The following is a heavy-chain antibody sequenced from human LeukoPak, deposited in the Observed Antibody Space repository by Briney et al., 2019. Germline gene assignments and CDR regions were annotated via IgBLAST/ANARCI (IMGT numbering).Heavy chain of an antibody. J-gene: IGHJ4*02. CDR2: INSDGIAT. CDR1: GFTFSSYW. V-gene: IGHV3-74*01. D-gene: IGHD4-17*01. CDR3: ARDKSYGDSEDY. Sequence: GGSLRLSCAASGFTFSSYWMHWVRQVPGKGLMWVSRINSDGIATTYADSVKGRFTISRDNAKNTLYLQMNSLRAEDTALYYCARDKSYGDSEDYWGQGTLVTVSS.